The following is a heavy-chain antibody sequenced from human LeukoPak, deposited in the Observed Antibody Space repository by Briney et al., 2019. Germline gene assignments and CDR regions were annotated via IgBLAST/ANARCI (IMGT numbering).Heavy chain of an antibody. J-gene: IGHJ4*02. CDR1: GLSFTSYS. V-gene: IGHV3-21*01. CDR3: ARGFGSTWATEY. D-gene: IGHD6-13*01. Sequence: GGSLRLSCAASGLSFTSYSMTWVRQAPGKGLEWVSSITSGGTYMYYADSLKGRFTISRDNAKNSLYLQMNSLRVEDTAVYYCARGFGSTWATEYWGQGTLGTVSS. CDR2: ITSGGTYM.